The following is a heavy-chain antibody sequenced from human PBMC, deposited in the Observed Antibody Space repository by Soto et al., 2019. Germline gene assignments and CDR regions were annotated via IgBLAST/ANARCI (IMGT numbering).Heavy chain of an antibody. V-gene: IGHV3-48*01. J-gene: IGHJ4*02. CDR3: ARDPGIAPAYYFAY. D-gene: IGHD6-13*01. CDR1: GFTFSSYS. Sequence: AGGSLRLSCAASGFTFSSYSMNWVRQAPGKGLEWVSYISSSSSTIYYADSVKGRFTISRDNAKNSLYLQMNSLRAEDTAVYYCARDPGIAPAYYFAYWGQGTLVTVSS. CDR2: ISSSSSTI.